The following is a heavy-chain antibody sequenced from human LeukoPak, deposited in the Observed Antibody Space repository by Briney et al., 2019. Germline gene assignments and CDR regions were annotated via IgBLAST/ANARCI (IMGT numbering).Heavy chain of an antibody. V-gene: IGHV4-61*08. D-gene: IGHD3-22*01. CDR1: GGSISGSDYY. CDR3: ARAKRYYYDSSGYYGHFDP. J-gene: IGHJ5*02. Sequence: SETLSLTCSVSGGSISGSDYYWGWVRQPPGKGLEWIGYIYYSGSTNYNPSLKSRVTISVGTSKNQFSLKLSSVTAADTAVYYCARAKRYYYDSSGYYGHFDPWGQGTLVTVSS. CDR2: IYYSGST.